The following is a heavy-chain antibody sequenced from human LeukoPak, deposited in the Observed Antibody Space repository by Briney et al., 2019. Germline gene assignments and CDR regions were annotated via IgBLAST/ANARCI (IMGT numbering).Heavy chain of an antibody. D-gene: IGHD4-23*01. CDR2: IYPGDSDT. V-gene: IGHV5-51*01. J-gene: IGHJ2*01. CDR3: ARPPTVVTPGNWYFDL. Sequence: GESLKISCMGSGYSFNTYWIAWVRQMPGKGLEWMGIIYPGDSDTRYSPSFQGQVTISADKSITTAYLQWSSLKASDTAIYYCARPPTVVTPGNWYFDLWGRGALVTVSS. CDR1: GYSFNTYW.